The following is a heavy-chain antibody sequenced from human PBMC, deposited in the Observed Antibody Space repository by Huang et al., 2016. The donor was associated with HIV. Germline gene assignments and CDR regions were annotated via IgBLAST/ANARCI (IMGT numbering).Heavy chain of an antibody. V-gene: IGHV3-7*01. CDR3: ATKTAGMDI. CDR2: IKQDESEK. D-gene: IGHD1-7*01. CDR1: TFTFGAYW. J-gene: IGHJ6*02. Sequence: VESGGRSVQPGGSIKLSCLGSTFTFGAYWMSWVRQPPGKGLEGVANIKQDESEKYYVDSVKGRFNISRDNARKVLFLEMDDLRVEDTAIYFCATKTAGMDIWGQGTTVTVSS.